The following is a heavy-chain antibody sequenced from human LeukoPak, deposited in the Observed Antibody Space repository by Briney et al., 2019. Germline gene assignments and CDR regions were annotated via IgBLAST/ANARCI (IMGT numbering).Heavy chain of an antibody. CDR1: GCSFTNYW. CDR2: IYPGDSNI. V-gene: IGHV5-51*01. D-gene: IGHD2-15*01. Sequence: GESLQISCKASGCSFTNYWIGWVRQMPGKGLEWMGIIYPGDSNIRYSPSFQGQVTISADKSITTAYLQWSSLKASDTAIYYCARHSSSGTSCYGYWGQETLVTVSS. J-gene: IGHJ4*02. CDR3: ARHSSSGTSCYGY.